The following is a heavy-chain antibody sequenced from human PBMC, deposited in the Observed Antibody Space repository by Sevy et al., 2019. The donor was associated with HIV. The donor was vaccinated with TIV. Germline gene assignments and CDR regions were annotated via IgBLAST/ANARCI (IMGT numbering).Heavy chain of an antibody. CDR1: GYSFTSYW. Sequence: GESLKISCKGSGYSFTSYWIGWVRQMPGKGLEWMGIIYPGDSDTRYSPSFQGQVTISADKSISTAYLQWSSLKASDTAMYYCARILSPRYFDWLAFDYWGQGTLVTVSS. J-gene: IGHJ4*02. CDR3: ARILSPRYFDWLAFDY. V-gene: IGHV5-51*01. CDR2: IYPGDSDT. D-gene: IGHD3-9*01.